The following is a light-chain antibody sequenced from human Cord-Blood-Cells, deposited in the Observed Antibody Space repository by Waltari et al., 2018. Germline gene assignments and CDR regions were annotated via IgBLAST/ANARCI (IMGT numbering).Light chain of an antibody. Sequence: EIVLTQSPGTLSLSPGERATLSCRARQSVSSSYLAWYQQKPGQAPGLLIYGASSRATGIPDRFSGSGSGTDFTLTISRLEPEDFAVYYCQQYGSSPTMYTFGQGTKLEIK. CDR2: GAS. J-gene: IGKJ2*01. V-gene: IGKV3-20*01. CDR1: QSVSSSY. CDR3: QQYGSSPTMYT.